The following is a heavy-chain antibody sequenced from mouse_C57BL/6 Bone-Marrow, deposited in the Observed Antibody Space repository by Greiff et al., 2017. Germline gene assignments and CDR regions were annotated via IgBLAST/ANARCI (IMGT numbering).Heavy chain of an antibody. CDR2: INPSSGYT. Sequence: QVHVKQSGAELAKPGASVKLSCKASGYTFTSYWMHWVKQRPGQGLEWIGYINPSSGYTKYNQKFKDKATLTANKSSSTAYMQLSSLTYEDSAVYYCASQYWFADWGQGTLVTVSA. CDR3: ASQYWFAD. J-gene: IGHJ3*01. CDR1: GYTFTSYW. V-gene: IGHV1-7*01.